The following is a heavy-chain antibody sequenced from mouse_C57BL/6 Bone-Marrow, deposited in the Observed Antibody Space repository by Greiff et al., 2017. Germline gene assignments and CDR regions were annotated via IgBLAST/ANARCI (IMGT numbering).Heavy chain of an antibody. J-gene: IGHJ2*01. Sequence: QVQLQQPGTELVKPGASVKLSCKASGYTFTSYWLHWVKQRPGQGLEWIGNINPSNGGTNYNEKFKSKATLTVDKSSSTAYMQLSSLTSEDSAVYYWARAGYYYGSYFDYWGQGTTLTVSS. D-gene: IGHD1-1*01. CDR1: GYTFTSYW. CDR3: ARAGYYYGSYFDY. CDR2: INPSNGGT. V-gene: IGHV1-53*01.